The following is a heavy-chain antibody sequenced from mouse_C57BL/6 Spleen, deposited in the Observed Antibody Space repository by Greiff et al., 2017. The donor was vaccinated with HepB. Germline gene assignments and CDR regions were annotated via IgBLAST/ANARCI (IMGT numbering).Heavy chain of an antibody. CDR3: ARQDYGSLRPGFAY. CDR1: GYTFTDYY. V-gene: IGHV1-76*01. J-gene: IGHJ3*01. CDR2: IYPGSGNT. Sequence: QVQLQQSGAELVRPGASVKLSCKASGYTFTDYYINWVKQRPGQGLEWIARIYPGSGNTYYNEKFKGKATLTAEKSSSTAYMQLSSLTSEDSAVYFCARQDYGSLRPGFAYWGQGTLVTVSA. D-gene: IGHD1-1*01.